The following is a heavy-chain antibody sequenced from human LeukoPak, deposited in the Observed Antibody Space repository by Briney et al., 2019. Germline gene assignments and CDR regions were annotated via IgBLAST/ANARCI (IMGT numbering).Heavy chain of an antibody. J-gene: IGHJ4*02. CDR1: GGSISSYY. CDR2: IYYSGST. CDR3: ARDRNSGSYYGRNYASPYYLDY. V-gene: IGHV4-59*01. D-gene: IGHD1-26*01. Sequence: SETLSLTCTVSGGSISSYYWSWIRQPPGKGLEWIGYIYYSGSTNYNPSLKSRVTISVDTSKNQFSLKLSSVTAADTAVYYCARDRNSGSYYGRNYASPYYLDYWGQGTLVTVSS.